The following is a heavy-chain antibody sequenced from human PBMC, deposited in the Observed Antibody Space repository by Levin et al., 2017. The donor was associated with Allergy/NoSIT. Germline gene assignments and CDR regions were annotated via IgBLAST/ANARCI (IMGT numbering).Heavy chain of an antibody. CDR1: GYTFISDH. V-gene: IGHV1-46*01. CDR3: ARAVYPDGSPFDF. J-gene: IGHJ4*01. CDR2: ITISGGST. D-gene: IGHD5-24*01. Sequence: GASVKVSCRTSGYTFISDHIHWLRQAPGQELEWMGIITISGGSTRYAQTFQGRVSMTRDTSTGSVYMELRSLRSEDTAMYYCARAVYPDGSPFDFWGQGTLVTVSS.